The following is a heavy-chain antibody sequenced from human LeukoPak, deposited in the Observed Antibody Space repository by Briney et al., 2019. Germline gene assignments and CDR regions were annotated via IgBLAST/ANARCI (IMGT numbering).Heavy chain of an antibody. CDR1: GFTFSSYE. CDR2: ISSSGSTI. Sequence: GEPLRLPCSPSGFTFSSYEMNWVRQAPGKGLEWVSYISSSGSTIYYADSVKGRFTISRDNDKNSLYLQMNSVRAEDTAVYYCAELGITMIGGVWGKGTMVTISS. J-gene: IGHJ6*04. V-gene: IGHV3-48*03. CDR3: AELGITMIGGV. D-gene: IGHD3-10*02.